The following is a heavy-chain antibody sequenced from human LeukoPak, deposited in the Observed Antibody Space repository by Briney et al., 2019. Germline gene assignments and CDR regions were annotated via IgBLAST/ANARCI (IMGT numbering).Heavy chain of an antibody. J-gene: IGHJ4*02. CDR1: GFTFSIYA. D-gene: IGHD4-23*01. CDR2: ISSNGGST. Sequence: GGSLRLSCPASGFTFSIYAMHWVRQAPGKGLEYVSTISSNGGSTYYADSVKDRFTISRDNSKNTLYLQMSSLRPEDTAVYYCVHSIRWNYFDYWGQGTLVTVSS. CDR3: VHSIRWNYFDY. V-gene: IGHV3-64D*06.